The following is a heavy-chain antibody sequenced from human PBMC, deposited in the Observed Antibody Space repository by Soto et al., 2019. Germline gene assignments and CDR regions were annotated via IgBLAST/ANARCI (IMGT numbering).Heavy chain of an antibody. CDR2: IYFSGGT. Sequence: QVQLQESGPGLVKPSETLSLTCTVSGGSISSYYWSWIRQPPGKGLEWIGYIYFSGGTNYNPSLKNRVTLSVDPSKNKFSLQRSSVTAADTAVYYCARESRSWYGSIWDYWGQGTLGTVSS. D-gene: IGHD6-13*01. V-gene: IGHV4-59*12. J-gene: IGHJ4*02. CDR1: GGSISSYY. CDR3: ARESRSWYGSIWDY.